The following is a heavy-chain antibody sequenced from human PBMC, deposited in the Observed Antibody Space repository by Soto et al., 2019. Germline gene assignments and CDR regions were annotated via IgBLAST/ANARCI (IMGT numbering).Heavy chain of an antibody. CDR1: GFTFSSYG. CDR2: IWYDGSNK. CDR3: ARGGGSSGWQTRNWFDP. V-gene: IGHV3-33*01. Sequence: QVQLVESGGGVVQPGRSLRLSCAASGFTFSSYGMHWVRQAPGKGLEWVAVIWYDGSNKYYADSVKGRFTISRDNSKNTLYLQMNSLRAEDTAVYYCARGGGSSGWQTRNWFDPWGQGTLVTVSS. J-gene: IGHJ5*02. D-gene: IGHD6-19*01.